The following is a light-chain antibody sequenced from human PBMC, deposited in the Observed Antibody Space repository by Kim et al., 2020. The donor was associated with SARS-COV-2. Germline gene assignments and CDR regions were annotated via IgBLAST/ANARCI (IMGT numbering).Light chain of an antibody. J-gene: IGLJ2*01. CDR3: SSYTSISTLV. V-gene: IGLV2-14*03. CDR1: SSDVGGYNY. CDR2: DVS. Sequence: QSALTQPASVPGSPGQSITISCTGTSSDVGGYNYVSWYQQHPGKAPKLMIYDVSNRPSGVSNRFSGSKSGNTASLTISGLQAEDEADYYCSSYTSISTLVFGGGTQLTVL.